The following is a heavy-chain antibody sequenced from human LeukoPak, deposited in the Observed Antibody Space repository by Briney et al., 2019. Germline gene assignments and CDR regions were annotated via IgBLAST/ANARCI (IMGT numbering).Heavy chain of an antibody. CDR1: GFTFSGHW. J-gene: IGHJ4*02. Sequence: GGSLRLPCAASGFTFSGHWMSWVRQAPGKGLEWVANINQGGSDKYYVDSVKGRFTISRDNANNLLYLQMNSLRGEDTAVYYCTRDRSRAEDDWGQGTLVIVSS. D-gene: IGHD1-14*01. CDR2: INQGGSDK. V-gene: IGHV3-7*01. CDR3: TRDRSRAEDD.